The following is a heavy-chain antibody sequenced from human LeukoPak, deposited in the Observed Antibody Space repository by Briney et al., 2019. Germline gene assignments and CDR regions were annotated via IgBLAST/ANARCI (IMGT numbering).Heavy chain of an antibody. Sequence: SETLSLTCAVAGGSVSSDHFWGWIRQPPGKGLEWIGSIFYTGSTYYNPSLKSRVTISVDTSKNHFSLEVNSVTAADTAMYYCARHEQWLLWAAYWGQGTLVTVSS. CDR2: IFYTGST. D-gene: IGHD6-19*01. J-gene: IGHJ4*02. V-gene: IGHV4-39*01. CDR1: GGSVSSDHF. CDR3: ARHEQWLLWAAY.